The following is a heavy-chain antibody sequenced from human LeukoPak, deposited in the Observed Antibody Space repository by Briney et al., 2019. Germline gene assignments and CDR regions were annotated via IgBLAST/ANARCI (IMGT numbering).Heavy chain of an antibody. CDR1: GGSISSYY. Sequence: SETLSLTCTVSGGSISSYYWSWIRQPAGRGLEWIGRIYTGGSSNYNPSLKSRLTMSVDTSKNQFSLKMSSVTAADTAVYYCAREGALCSGGSCYDYWGQGTLVTVSS. CDR3: AREGALCSGGSCYDY. V-gene: IGHV4-4*07. D-gene: IGHD2-15*01. CDR2: IYTGGSS. J-gene: IGHJ4*02.